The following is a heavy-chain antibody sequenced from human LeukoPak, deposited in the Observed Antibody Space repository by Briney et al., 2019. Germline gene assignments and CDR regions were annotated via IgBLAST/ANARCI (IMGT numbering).Heavy chain of an antibody. V-gene: IGHV3-21*01. Sequence: GGSLRLSCAASGFTFSSYSMNWVRQAPGKGLEWVSSITSSTIYIYYADSVKGRFTISRDNAKNSLFLQMNSLRAEDTAVYYCARDGSRGNLVTAPDYWGQGTLVTVSS. CDR3: ARDGSRGNLVTAPDY. CDR2: ITSSTIYI. CDR1: GFTFSSYS. D-gene: IGHD2-21*02. J-gene: IGHJ4*02.